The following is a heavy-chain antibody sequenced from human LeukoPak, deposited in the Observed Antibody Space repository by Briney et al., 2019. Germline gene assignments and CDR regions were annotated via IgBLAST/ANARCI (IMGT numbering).Heavy chain of an antibody. CDR2: LRGDGST. V-gene: IGHV3-23*01. CDR3: AMASWVSSADAVL. J-gene: IGHJ4*02. Sequence: GGSLRLSCVASGFTFSSYAMSWVRQAPARGLEWVASLRGDGSTFYADSVKGRFTLSRDESRNTVYLQLTYLRVEDTAVYYCAMASWVSSADAVLWGQGTPVTVSS. CDR1: GFTFSSYA. D-gene: IGHD3-16*01.